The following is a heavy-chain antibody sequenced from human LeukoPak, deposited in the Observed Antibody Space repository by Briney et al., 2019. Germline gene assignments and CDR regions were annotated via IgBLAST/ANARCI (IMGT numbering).Heavy chain of an antibody. D-gene: IGHD2-15*01. CDR3: AKSAQGGPYYYYGMDV. Sequence: GGSLRLSCAAAGFTFSSYAMSWVRQAPGKGLEWVSAISGSGGSTYYADSVKGRFTISRDNSKNTLYLQMNSLRAEDTAVYYCAKSAQGGPYYYYGMDVWGQGTTVTVSS. CDR1: GFTFSSYA. CDR2: ISGSGGST. V-gene: IGHV3-23*01. J-gene: IGHJ6*02.